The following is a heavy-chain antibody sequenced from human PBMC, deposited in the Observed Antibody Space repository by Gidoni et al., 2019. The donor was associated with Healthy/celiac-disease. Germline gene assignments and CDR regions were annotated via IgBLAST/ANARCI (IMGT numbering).Heavy chain of an antibody. D-gene: IGHD3-3*01. CDR2: IYYSVST. J-gene: IGHJ4*02. CDR3: ARSHYDFWSGYYTPFGY. V-gene: IGHV4-59*08. CDR1: GGSISSYY. Sequence: QVQLQESGPGLVKPSETLSLTCTVSGGSISSYYWSWIRQPPGKGLELIGYIYYSVSTNYNPSLKSRVTISVDTSKNQFSLKLSSVTAADTAVYYCARSHYDFWSGYYTPFGYWGQGTLVTVSS.